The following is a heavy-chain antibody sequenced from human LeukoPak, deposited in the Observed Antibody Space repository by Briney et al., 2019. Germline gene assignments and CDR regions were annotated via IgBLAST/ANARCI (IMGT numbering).Heavy chain of an antibody. CDR2: INPNSGGT. CDR1: GYTFTGYY. CDR3: ARGGGSYYGYYYYMDV. D-gene: IGHD1-26*01. J-gene: IGHJ6*03. V-gene: IGHV1-2*02. Sequence: ASVKVSCKASGYTFTGYYMHWVRQAPGQGLEWMGWINPNSGGTNYAQKFQGRVTMTRDTSISTAYMELSRLRSDDTAVYYCARGGGSYYGYYYYMDVWGKGTTVTVSS.